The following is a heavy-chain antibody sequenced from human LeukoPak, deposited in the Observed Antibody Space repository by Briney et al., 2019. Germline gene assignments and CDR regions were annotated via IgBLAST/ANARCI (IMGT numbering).Heavy chain of an antibody. J-gene: IGHJ4*02. CDR2: IRYDGSNK. Sequence: GGSLRLSCAASGFTFSSYGMHWVRQAPGKGLEWVAFIRYDGSNKYYADSVKGRFTISRDNSKNTLYLQMDSLRAEDTAVYYCAKDDRITMVRGVMSVVDYWGQGTLVTVSS. V-gene: IGHV3-30*02. D-gene: IGHD3-10*01. CDR3: AKDDRITMVRGVMSVVDY. CDR1: GFTFSSYG.